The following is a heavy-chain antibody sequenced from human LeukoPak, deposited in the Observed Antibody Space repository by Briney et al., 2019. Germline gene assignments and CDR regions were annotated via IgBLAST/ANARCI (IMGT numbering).Heavy chain of an antibody. Sequence: GGSLRLSCAASGFTFDDYGMSWVRQAPGKGLEWVSGINWNGGSTGYADSVKGRFTISRDNAKNSLYLQMNSLRAEDMALYYCAKGYCGATSCLQDYWGQGTLVTVSS. CDR3: AKGYCGATSCLQDY. CDR2: INWNGGST. J-gene: IGHJ4*02. CDR1: GFTFDDYG. V-gene: IGHV3-20*04. D-gene: IGHD2-2*01.